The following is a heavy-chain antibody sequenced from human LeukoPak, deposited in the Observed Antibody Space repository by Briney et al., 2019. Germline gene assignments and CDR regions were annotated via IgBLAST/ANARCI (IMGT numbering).Heavy chain of an antibody. Sequence: SETLSLTCAVYGGSFSGYYWSWIRQPPGKGLEWIGEINHSGSTNYNPSLKSRVTISVDTSKNQFSLKLSPVTAADTAVYYCARGAPKRRGINWFDPWGQGTLVTVSS. D-gene: IGHD6-25*01. CDR1: GGSFSGYY. V-gene: IGHV4-34*01. J-gene: IGHJ5*02. CDR3: ARGAPKRRGINWFDP. CDR2: INHSGST.